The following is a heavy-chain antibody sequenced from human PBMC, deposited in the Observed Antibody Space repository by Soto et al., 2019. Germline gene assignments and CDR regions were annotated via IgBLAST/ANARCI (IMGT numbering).Heavy chain of an antibody. CDR2: IYYSGAT. V-gene: IGHV4-39*01. Sequence: PSETLSLTCTICGLSICSSTNYWGWIRQPPGKGLEWIGTIYYSGATYYNPSLKSRVTISVDTSTNQFSLKLSSVTAADTAVYYCARPSGGGAFDIWGQGTMVT. CDR3: ARPSGGGAFDI. D-gene: IGHD2-8*02. CDR1: GLSICSSTNY. J-gene: IGHJ3*02.